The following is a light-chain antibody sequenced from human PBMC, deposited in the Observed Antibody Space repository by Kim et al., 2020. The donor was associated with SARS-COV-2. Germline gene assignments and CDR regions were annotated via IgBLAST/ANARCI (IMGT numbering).Light chain of an antibody. Sequence: SGALGQTVRITCQGDSLRSYYASWYQQKPGQAPVLVFYGKNNRPSGIPDRFSGSSSGNTASLTITGAQAEDEADYYCNSRDSSGAVFGGGTQLTVL. V-gene: IGLV3-19*01. CDR3: NSRDSSGAV. CDR1: SLRSYY. J-gene: IGLJ7*01. CDR2: GKN.